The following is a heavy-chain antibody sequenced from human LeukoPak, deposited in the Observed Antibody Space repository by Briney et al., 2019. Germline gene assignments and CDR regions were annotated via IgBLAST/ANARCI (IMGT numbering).Heavy chain of an antibody. CDR1: GGSSNGYY. J-gene: IGHJ5*02. CDR3: ARGYLGSGWFDP. D-gene: IGHD7-27*01. V-gene: IGHV4-34*01. Sequence: SETLSLTCAVYGGSSNGYYWSWIRQPPGKGLEWIGEINHSGSTNYNPSLKSRVTISVDTSKNQFSLKLSSVTAADTAVYYCARGYLGSGWFDPWGQGTLVTVSS. CDR2: INHSGST.